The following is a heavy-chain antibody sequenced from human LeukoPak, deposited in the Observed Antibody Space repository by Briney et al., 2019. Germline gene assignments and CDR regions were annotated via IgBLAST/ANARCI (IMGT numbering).Heavy chain of an antibody. CDR2: IYPVDSDT. CDR3: ARHVVAKYNNDWYGYYFDY. V-gene: IGHV5-51*01. Sequence: RGESLKISCKGSGYSFSTYWIGWVRQMPGKGLEWMGIIYPVDSDTRYSPSFQGQVTISIDKSISTTYLQLNSLQASDTAIYFCARHVVAKYNNDWYGYYFDYWGQGTLVTVSS. CDR1: GYSFSTYW. D-gene: IGHD6-19*01. J-gene: IGHJ4*02.